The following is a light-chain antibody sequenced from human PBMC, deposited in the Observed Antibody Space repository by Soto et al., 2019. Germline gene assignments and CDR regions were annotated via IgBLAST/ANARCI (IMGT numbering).Light chain of an antibody. J-gene: IGLJ1*01. CDR1: SSDVGGYNY. V-gene: IGLV2-14*01. Sequence: QSVLTQPASVSGSPGQSITISCTGTSSDVGGYNYVSWYQQHPGKAPKLMIYDVSNRPSGVSNRFSGSKSGNTASLTISGLQAEDEADYYCSSYTSSSTLVFGTGTRSPP. CDR2: DVS. CDR3: SSYTSSSTLV.